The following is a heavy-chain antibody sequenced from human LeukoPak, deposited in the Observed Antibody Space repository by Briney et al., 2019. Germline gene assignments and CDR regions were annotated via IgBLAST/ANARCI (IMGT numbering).Heavy chain of an antibody. Sequence: GSLRLSCAASGITFSGFAMSWVRQAPGKGLEWVSVVSESGDSTHYAESVKGRFTISRDNSKNTLYLEMNRLRADDTAVYYCAKDTAQGYTFGTIEQDYWGQGTLVTVAS. D-gene: IGHD5-12*01. CDR1: GITFSGFA. V-gene: IGHV3-23*01. J-gene: IGHJ4*02. CDR3: AKDTAQGYTFGTIEQDY. CDR2: VSESGDST.